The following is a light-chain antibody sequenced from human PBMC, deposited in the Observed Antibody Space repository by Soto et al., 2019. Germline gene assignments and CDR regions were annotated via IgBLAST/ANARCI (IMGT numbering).Light chain of an antibody. V-gene: IGKV3-15*01. J-gene: IGKJ1*01. CDR3: QQHNNWPWT. Sequence: EIVMTQSPATLSVSPGERATLSCRASQSVSTKLVWYQQKPGQAPRLLIFGASARATGIPARFSGSGSGTDFTLTISSLQSEDFAVYYCQQHNNWPWTFGQGTKVEIK. CDR1: QSVSTK. CDR2: GAS.